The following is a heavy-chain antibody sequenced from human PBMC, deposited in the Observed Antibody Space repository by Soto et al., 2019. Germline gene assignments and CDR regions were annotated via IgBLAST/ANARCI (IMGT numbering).Heavy chain of an antibody. V-gene: IGHV1-46*03. CDR1: GYTFTSYY. CDR3: ARSSYGIDGAGRLVDV. CDR2: INPSGGIT. D-gene: IGHD1-26*01. Sequence: QVQLVQSGAEVKKPGASVKVSCKASGYTFTSYYMHWVRQAPGQGLEWMGVINPSGGITSYAQRFQGRVTMTRDTSTSTVYMELSSLRSEDTAVYYCARSSYGIDGAGRLVDVWGQGTTVTVSS. J-gene: IGHJ6*02.